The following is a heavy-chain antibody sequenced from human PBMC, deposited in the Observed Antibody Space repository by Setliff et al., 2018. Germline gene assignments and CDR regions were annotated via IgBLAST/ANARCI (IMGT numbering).Heavy chain of an antibody. CDR3: AREQWLDPPGYYYMDV. CDR1: GGSISSYY. V-gene: IGHV4-4*07. CDR2: IYTSGST. D-gene: IGHD6-19*01. Sequence: TSETLSLTCTVSGGSISSYYWSWIRQPAGKGLEWIGRIYTSGSTNYNPSLKSRVTMSVDTSKNQFSLKLSSVTAADMAVYYCAREQWLDPPGYYYMDVWAKGTTVTVSS. J-gene: IGHJ6*03.